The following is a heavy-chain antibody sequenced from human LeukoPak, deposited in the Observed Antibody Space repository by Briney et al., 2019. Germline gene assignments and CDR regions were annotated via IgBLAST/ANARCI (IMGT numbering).Heavy chain of an antibody. J-gene: IGHJ4*02. Sequence: PSETLSLTCTVSGGSISSSSYYWGWIRQPPGKGLEWIGSIYYSGSTYYNPSLKSRVTISVDTSKNQFSLKLSSVTAADTAVYYCARGLRYFDWLEPPGYWGQGTLVTVSS. CDR2: IYYSGST. CDR3: ARGLRYFDWLEPPGY. V-gene: IGHV4-39*01. CDR1: GGSISSSSYY. D-gene: IGHD3-9*01.